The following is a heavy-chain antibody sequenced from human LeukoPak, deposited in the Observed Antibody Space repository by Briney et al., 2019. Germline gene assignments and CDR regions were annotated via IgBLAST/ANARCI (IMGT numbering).Heavy chain of an antibody. CDR3: AKDMSYYGSGSQYFDY. D-gene: IGHD3-10*01. Sequence: GGSLRLSCAASGFTFSDYYMSWIRQAPGKGLEWVSYISSSGSTIYYADSVKGRFTISRDNAKNSLYLQMNSLRAEDTALYYCAKDMSYYGSGSQYFDYWGQGTLVTVSS. CDR1: GFTFSDYY. V-gene: IGHV3-11*01. CDR2: ISSSGSTI. J-gene: IGHJ4*02.